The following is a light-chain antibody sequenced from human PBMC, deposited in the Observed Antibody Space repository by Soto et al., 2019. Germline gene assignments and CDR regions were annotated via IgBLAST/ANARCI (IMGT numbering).Light chain of an antibody. J-gene: IGKJ4*02. Sequence: EIVLTQFPAAVSVSPLEIVTLSFMASQSISSYLAWYQQKPGQAPPLLLYDESTRATGIPARFSGSGSGTEFTLTIISIEPEDYAVYYCQQRSNWTPRTFGRGTKVDIK. CDR3: QQRSNWTPRT. CDR2: DES. CDR1: QSISSY. V-gene: IGKV3-11*01.